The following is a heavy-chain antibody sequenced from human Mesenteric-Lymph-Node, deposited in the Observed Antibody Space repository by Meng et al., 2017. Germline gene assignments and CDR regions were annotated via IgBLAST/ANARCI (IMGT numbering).Heavy chain of an antibody. D-gene: IGHD6-19*01. V-gene: IGHV3-48*03. Sequence: GESLKISCAASGFIFSSYEMNWVRQAPGKGLEWVSYISSSGSTIYYADSVKGRFTISRDNAKNSLYLQMNSLRAEDTAVYYCARDPAIAVAGTYYYYYGMDVWGQGTTVTVSS. J-gene: IGHJ6*02. CDR1: GFIFSSYE. CDR2: ISSSGSTI. CDR3: ARDPAIAVAGTYYYYYGMDV.